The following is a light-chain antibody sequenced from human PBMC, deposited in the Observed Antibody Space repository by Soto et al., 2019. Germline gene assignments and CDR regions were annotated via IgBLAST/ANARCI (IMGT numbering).Light chain of an antibody. V-gene: IGLV1-40*01. Sequence: QCVLTQPPSVCGAPGQRVTISCTGSSSDIRAGYDVYWDQQLPGTAPKLLIYGNNNRPSGVPDRFSGSKSGTSASLAITGLQAGDVADYYCQSYDTSLTGSYVFGAGTKVTGL. CDR2: GNN. CDR1: SSDIRAGYD. CDR3: QSYDTSLTGSYV. J-gene: IGLJ1*01.